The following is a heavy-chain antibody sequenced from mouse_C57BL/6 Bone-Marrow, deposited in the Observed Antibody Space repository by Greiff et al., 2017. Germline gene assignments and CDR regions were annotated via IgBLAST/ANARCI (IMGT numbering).Heavy chain of an antibody. CDR3: ANAYYSNYGFAY. Sequence: QVQLKESGAELARPGASVKLSCKASGYTFTSYGISWVKQRTGQGLEWIGAISPRSGNTYYNEKFKGKATLTADKSSSTAYMELRSLTSEDSAVYFCANAYYSNYGFAYWGQGTLVTVSA. J-gene: IGHJ3*01. D-gene: IGHD2-5*01. CDR1: GYTFTSYG. V-gene: IGHV1-81*01. CDR2: ISPRSGNT.